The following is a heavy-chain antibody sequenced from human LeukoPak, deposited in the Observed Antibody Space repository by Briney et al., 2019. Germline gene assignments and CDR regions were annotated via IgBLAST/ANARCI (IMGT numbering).Heavy chain of an antibody. CDR1: GGSISSYY. CDR3: AREGGIAAAGKYYYYGMDV. Sequence: SETLSLTCTVSGGSISSYYWSWIRQPPGKGLEWIGEINHSGSTNYNPSLKSRVTISVDTSKNRFSLKLSSVTAADTAVYYCAREGGIAAAGKYYYYGMDVWGQGTTVTVSS. V-gene: IGHV4-34*01. J-gene: IGHJ6*02. D-gene: IGHD6-13*01. CDR2: INHSGST.